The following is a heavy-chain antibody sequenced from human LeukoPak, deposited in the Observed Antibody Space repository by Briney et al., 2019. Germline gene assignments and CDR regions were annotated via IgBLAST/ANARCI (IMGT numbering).Heavy chain of an antibody. J-gene: IGHJ3*02. D-gene: IGHD3-3*01. CDR2: IYYSGST. CDR3: ARPQWGLLYKDAFDI. Sequence: PSETLSLTCTVSGGSISSSSDYWGWIRQPPGKGLEWIGSIYYSGSTYYNPSLKSRVTISVDTSKNQFSLKLSSVTAADTAVYYCARPQWGLLYKDAFDIWGQGTMVTVSS. CDR1: GGSISSSSDY. V-gene: IGHV4-39*01.